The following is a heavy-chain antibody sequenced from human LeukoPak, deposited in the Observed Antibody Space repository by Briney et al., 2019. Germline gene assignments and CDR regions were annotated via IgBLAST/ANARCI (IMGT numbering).Heavy chain of an antibody. J-gene: IGHJ6*03. D-gene: IGHD6-19*01. CDR2: INPNSGGT. V-gene: IGHV1-2*02. Sequence: EASVKVSCKASGYTFTSYYMHWVRQAPGQGLEWMGWINPNSGGTNYAQKFQGRVTLSRDTSISTAYMELSRLRSDDTAVYYCAKTFSGWYPYYYMGVWGKGTTVTVSS. CDR3: AKTFSGWYPYYYMGV. CDR1: GYTFTSYY.